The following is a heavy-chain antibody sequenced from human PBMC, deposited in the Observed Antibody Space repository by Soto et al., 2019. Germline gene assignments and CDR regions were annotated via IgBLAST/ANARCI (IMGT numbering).Heavy chain of an antibody. CDR3: ARGRVRSSDWFDP. V-gene: IGHV3-53*01. Sequence: GGSLRLSCAASGFTVSSNYMSWVRQAPGKGLEWVSVIYSGGSTYYADSVKGRFTISRDNAKNTLYLQMNSLRAEDTAVYYCARGRVRSSDWFDPWGQGTLVTVSS. D-gene: IGHD6-6*01. CDR2: IYSGGST. CDR1: GFTVSSNY. J-gene: IGHJ5*02.